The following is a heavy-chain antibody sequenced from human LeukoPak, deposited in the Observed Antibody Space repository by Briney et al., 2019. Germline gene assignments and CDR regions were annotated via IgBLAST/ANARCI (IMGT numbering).Heavy chain of an antibody. D-gene: IGHD6-19*01. CDR1: GYTLTELS. CDR2: FDPEDGET. V-gene: IGHV1-24*01. CDR3: ARGAVAXRRFDY. Sequence: ASVKVSCKVSGYTLTELSMHWVRQAPGKGLEWMGGFDPEDGETIYAQKFQGGVTMTRDTSTSTVYMELSSLRSEDTAVDYCARGAVAXRRFDYXGQGTLVTVSS. J-gene: IGHJ4*02.